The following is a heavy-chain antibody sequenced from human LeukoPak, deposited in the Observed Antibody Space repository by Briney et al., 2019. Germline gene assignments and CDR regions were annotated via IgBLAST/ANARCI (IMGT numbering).Heavy chain of an antibody. CDR2: ISWNSGSI. Sequence: GRSLRLSCAASGFTFDDYAMHWVRQAPGKGLEWVSGISWNSGSIGYADSVKGRFTISRDNAKNSLYLQMNSLRAEGTALYYCAKSLMGVSYYYYGMDVWGQGTTVTVSS. J-gene: IGHJ6*02. CDR1: GFTFDDYA. D-gene: IGHD2-8*01. CDR3: AKSLMGVSYYYYGMDV. V-gene: IGHV3-9*01.